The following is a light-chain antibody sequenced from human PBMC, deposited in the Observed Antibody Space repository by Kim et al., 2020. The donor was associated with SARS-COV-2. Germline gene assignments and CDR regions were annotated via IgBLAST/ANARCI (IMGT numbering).Light chain of an antibody. CDR3: CSYAGSSTWV. V-gene: IGLV2-23*01. CDR2: EGS. Sequence: GQSITISCTGTSSDVGSYNLVSWYQQHPGKAPKLMIYEGSTRPSGVSNRFSGSKSGNTASLTISGLQAEDEADYYCCSYAGSSTWVFGGGTQLTVL. CDR1: SSDVGSYNL. J-gene: IGLJ3*02.